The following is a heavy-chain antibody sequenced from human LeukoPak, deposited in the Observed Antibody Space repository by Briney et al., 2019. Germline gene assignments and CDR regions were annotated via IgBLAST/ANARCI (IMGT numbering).Heavy chain of an antibody. V-gene: IGHV4-61*05. Sequence: SETLSLTCTVSGGSISSSSYYWGWIRQPPGKGLEWIGYIYYTGSTNHNPSLKSRVTISVDTSKNQFSLKLSSVTAADTAVYYCARAVTSSSSWYKWVNWFDPWGQGTLVTVSS. CDR1: GGSISSSSYY. J-gene: IGHJ5*02. CDR2: IYYTGST. D-gene: IGHD6-13*01. CDR3: ARAVTSSSSWYKWVNWFDP.